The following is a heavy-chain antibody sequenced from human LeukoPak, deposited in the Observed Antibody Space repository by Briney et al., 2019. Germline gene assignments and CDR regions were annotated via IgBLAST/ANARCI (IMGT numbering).Heavy chain of an antibody. V-gene: IGHV3-11*01. Sequence: GGSLRLSCAVSGFTFSDYYVTWIRQAPGKGLEWVSYISSSGSTKYYADSVKGRFTISRDNAKKSLYLQMNSLRAEDTAVYYCASSSGGGAFDIWGQGTMVTVSS. J-gene: IGHJ3*02. CDR1: GFTFSDYY. CDR2: ISSSGSTK. CDR3: ASSSGGGAFDI. D-gene: IGHD3-3*01.